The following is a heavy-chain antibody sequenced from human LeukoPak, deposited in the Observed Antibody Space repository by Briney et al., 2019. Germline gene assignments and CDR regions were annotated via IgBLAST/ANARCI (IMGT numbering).Heavy chain of an antibody. V-gene: IGHV5-10-1*01. CDR2: IDPSDSYT. CDR1: GYSFTSYW. CDR3: ACYSGVLNWFDP. J-gene: IGHJ5*02. D-gene: IGHD2-15*01. Sequence: PGESLRISCKGSGYSFTSYWISWVRQMPGKGLEWMGRIDPSDSYTNYSPSFQGHVTISADKSISTAYLQWSSLKASDTGMYYCACYSGVLNWFDPWGQGTLVTASS.